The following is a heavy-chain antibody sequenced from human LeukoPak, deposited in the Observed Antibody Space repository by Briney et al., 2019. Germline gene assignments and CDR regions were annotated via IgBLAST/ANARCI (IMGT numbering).Heavy chain of an antibody. J-gene: IGHJ4*02. V-gene: IGHV3-30-3*01. CDR3: ARDSYYDSSGYYLVY. CDR1: GFTFSSYA. D-gene: IGHD3-22*01. CDR2: ISYDGSNK. Sequence: GRSLRLSCAASGFTFSSYAMLWVRQAPGKGLEWVAVISYDGSNKYYADSVKGRFTISRDNSKNTLYLQMNSLRAEDTAVYYCARDSYYDSSGYYLVYWGQGTLVTVSS.